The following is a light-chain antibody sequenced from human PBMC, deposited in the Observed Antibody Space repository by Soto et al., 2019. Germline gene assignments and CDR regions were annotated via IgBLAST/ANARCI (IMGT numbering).Light chain of an antibody. J-gene: IGLJ3*02. Sequence: QSALTQPAAVSGSPGQSITISCTGTSSDVGGYNSVSWYQHHPGEAPNLMIYEVTNRPSGVSNRFSGYKSGNTASLTISGLQAEDEADYYCSSFTSSSTWVFGGGTKVTVL. CDR1: SSDVGGYNS. CDR3: SSFTSSSTWV. V-gene: IGLV2-14*01. CDR2: EVT.